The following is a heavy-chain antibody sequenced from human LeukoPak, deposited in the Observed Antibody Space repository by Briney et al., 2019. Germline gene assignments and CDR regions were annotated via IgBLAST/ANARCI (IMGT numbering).Heavy chain of an antibody. Sequence: PSETLSLTCTVSGGSISSYYRSWIRQPPGKGLEWIGYIYYSGSTNYNPSLKSRVTISVDTSKNQFSLKLSSVTAADTAVYYCARRTHVRSLDAFDIWGQGTMVTVSS. CDR1: GGSISSYY. CDR3: ARRTHVRSLDAFDI. CDR2: IYYSGST. J-gene: IGHJ3*02. V-gene: IGHV4-59*01. D-gene: IGHD2-8*01.